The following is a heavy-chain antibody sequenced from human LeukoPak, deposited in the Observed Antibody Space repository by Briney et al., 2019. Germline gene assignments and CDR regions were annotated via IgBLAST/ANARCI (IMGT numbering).Heavy chain of an antibody. CDR2: INHSGST. V-gene: IGHV4-34*01. D-gene: IGHD2-15*01. CDR3: ARVAPYIVVVVAATRVGAFDM. CDR1: GGSFSGNY. J-gene: IGHJ3*02. Sequence: SETLSLTCAVYGGSFSGNYWSWIRQPPGKGLEWIGEINHSGSTNYHPSLKSRVTISVDTSKNQFSLKLSSVTAADTAVYYCARVAPYIVVVVAATRVGAFDMWGQGTMDTVSS.